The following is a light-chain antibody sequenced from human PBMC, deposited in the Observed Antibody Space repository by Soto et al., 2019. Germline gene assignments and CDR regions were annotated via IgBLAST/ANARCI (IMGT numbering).Light chain of an antibody. CDR3: QQYVSSVT. CDR1: QSVDSSF. V-gene: IGKV3-20*01. Sequence: EIVLTQSPGSLSLSPGERATLSCRASQSVDSSFFAWYQKKPGQAPRLLIYGASKRATGIPDRFSGSGSGTDVNLTISRLEPEVFAVYYCQQYVSSVTFGQGTKVEIK. J-gene: IGKJ1*01. CDR2: GAS.